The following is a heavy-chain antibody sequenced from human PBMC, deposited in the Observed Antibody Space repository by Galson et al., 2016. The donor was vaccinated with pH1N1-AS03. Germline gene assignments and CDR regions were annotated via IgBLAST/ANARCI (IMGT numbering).Heavy chain of an antibody. J-gene: IGHJ4*02. CDR3: ARHNEAATLSAPSDS. CDR2: VDPRDSDI. D-gene: IGHD6-25*01. V-gene: IGHV5-51*01. CDR1: GYSFTSYW. Sequence: QSGAEVKKPGESLKISCKASGYSFTSYWIGWVRQMPGKGLEWMGMVDPRDSDIRYSPSFQDQVTISVDKSISTAYMQWSSLKASDTAIYYCARHNEAATLSAPSDSWGQGTLVTVSS.